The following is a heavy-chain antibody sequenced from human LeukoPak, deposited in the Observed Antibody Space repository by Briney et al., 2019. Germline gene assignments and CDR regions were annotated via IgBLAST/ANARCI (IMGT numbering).Heavy chain of an antibody. V-gene: IGHV1-69*13. Sequence: PRASVKVSCKASGYTFTSYYMHWVRQAPGQGLEWMGGIIPIFGTANYAQKFQGRVTITADESTSTAYMELSSLRSEDTAVYYCARGRNPVPAASDYWGQGTLVTVSS. CDR2: IIPIFGTA. D-gene: IGHD2-2*01. CDR1: GYTFTSYY. J-gene: IGHJ4*02. CDR3: ARGRNPVPAASDY.